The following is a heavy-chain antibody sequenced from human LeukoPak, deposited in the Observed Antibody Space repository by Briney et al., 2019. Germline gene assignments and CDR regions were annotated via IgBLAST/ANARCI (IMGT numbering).Heavy chain of an antibody. V-gene: IGHV3-7*03. D-gene: IGHD6-13*01. J-gene: IGHJ4*02. Sequence: GGSLRLSCAASGFTFSSYWMSWVRQAPGKGLEWVANIKQDGSEKYYVDSVKGRFTISRDNAKNSLYLQMNSLRAEDTAVYYCARVTYSSSWYPGDDYWGQGTPVTVSS. CDR1: GFTFSSYW. CDR3: ARVTYSSSWYPGDDY. CDR2: IKQDGSEK.